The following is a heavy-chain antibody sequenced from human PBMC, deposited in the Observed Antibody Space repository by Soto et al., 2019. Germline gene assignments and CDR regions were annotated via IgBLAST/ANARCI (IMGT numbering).Heavy chain of an antibody. V-gene: IGHV4-39*01. CDR2: IYYSGST. D-gene: IGHD5-12*01. CDR3: ASLRRDGYKYYYYYGMDG. CDR1: GGSISSSSYY. Sequence: PSETLSLTCTVSGGSISSSSYYWGWIRQPPGKGLEWIGSIYYSGSTYYNPSLKSRITISVDTSKNPFSLKRSSVTAADTAVYYCASLRRDGYKYYYYYGMDGWGQGTTVTVSS. J-gene: IGHJ6*02.